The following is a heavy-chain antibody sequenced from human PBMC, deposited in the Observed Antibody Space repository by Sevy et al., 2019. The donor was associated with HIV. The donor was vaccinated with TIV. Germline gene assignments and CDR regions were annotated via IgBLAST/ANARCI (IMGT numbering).Heavy chain of an antibody. J-gene: IGHJ4*02. D-gene: IGHD3-10*01. CDR2: IYSGGST. CDR3: ASSGLLWFEDLLTR. CDR1: GFTVSSNY. V-gene: IGHV3-66*01. Sequence: GGSLRLSCAASGFTVSSNYMSWVRQAPGKGLEWVSVIYSGGSTYYADSVKGRFTISRDNSKNTLYLQMNSLRAEDTAVYYCASSGLLWFEDLLTRWGQGTLVTVSP.